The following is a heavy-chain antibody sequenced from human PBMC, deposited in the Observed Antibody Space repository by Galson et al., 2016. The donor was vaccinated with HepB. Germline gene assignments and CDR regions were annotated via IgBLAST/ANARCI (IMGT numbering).Heavy chain of an antibody. D-gene: IGHD3-16*01. CDR3: ARGSAFGGVDN. CDR1: GGSISSGDYY. V-gene: IGHV4-30-4*01. Sequence: TLSLTCTVSGGSISSGDYYWSWIRQPPGKGLEWIGYIYYSGSTYHSPSLKSRVTISVDMSKNQFPLKLNSVTAADTAVYYCARGSAFGGVDNWGQGTLVTVSS. CDR2: IYYSGST. J-gene: IGHJ4*02.